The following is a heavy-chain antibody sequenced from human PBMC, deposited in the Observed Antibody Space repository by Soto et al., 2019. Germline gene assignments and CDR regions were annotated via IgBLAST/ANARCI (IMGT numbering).Heavy chain of an antibody. Sequence: SETLSLTCAVYGGSFSGYYWSWIRQPPGKGLEWIGEINHSGSTNYNPSLKSRVTISVDTSKNQFSLKLSSVTAADTAVYYCARGSFGYFDWLLPYYYYYGMDVWGQGTTVTVSS. CDR2: INHSGST. V-gene: IGHV4-34*01. CDR3: ARGSFGYFDWLLPYYYYYGMDV. J-gene: IGHJ6*02. D-gene: IGHD3-9*01. CDR1: GGSFSGYY.